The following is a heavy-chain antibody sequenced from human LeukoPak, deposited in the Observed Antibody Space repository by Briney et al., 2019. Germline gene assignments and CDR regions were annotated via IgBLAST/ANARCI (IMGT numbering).Heavy chain of an antibody. V-gene: IGHV3-48*03. J-gene: IGHJ5*02. CDR2: ISSSGSTI. Sequence: GGCLRLSCAASGFTFSSYEMNWVRQAPGKGLEWVSYISSSGSTIYYADSVKGRFTISRDNAKNSLYLQMNTLRAEDTAVYYCARENDILTGRPFDPWGQGTLVTVSS. CDR3: ARENDILTGRPFDP. CDR1: GFTFSSYE. D-gene: IGHD3-9*01.